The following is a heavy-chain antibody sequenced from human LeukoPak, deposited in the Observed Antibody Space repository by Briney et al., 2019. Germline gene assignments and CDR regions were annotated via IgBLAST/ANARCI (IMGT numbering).Heavy chain of an antibody. CDR1: GFTSRNSV. Sequence: PGGSLRLSCVVSGFTSRNSVMSWVRQPPGKGLEWVSSSDTDGDTQYADSVKGRFTMSRDNSKNTLYLPMNSLRAEDTAVYYCARDRFEAYGDTELGYWGQGTLVTVSS. D-gene: IGHD4-17*01. V-gene: IGHV3-23*01. CDR3: ARDRFEAYGDTELGY. CDR2: SDTDGDT. J-gene: IGHJ4*02.